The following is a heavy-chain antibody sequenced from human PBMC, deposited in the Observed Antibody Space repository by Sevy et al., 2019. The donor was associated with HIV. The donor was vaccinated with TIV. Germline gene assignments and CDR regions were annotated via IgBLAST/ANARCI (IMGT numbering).Heavy chain of an antibody. V-gene: IGHV3-30*18. Sequence: GGSLRLSCAASGFTFSSYGMHWVRQAPGKGLEWVAVISYDGSNNYYADSVKGRFTISRDNSKNTLYLQMSSLRAEDTAVYYCAKEASGDPSYFDYWGQGTLVTVSS. CDR3: AKEASGDPSYFDY. CDR1: GFTFSSYG. D-gene: IGHD4-17*01. CDR2: ISYDGSNN. J-gene: IGHJ4*02.